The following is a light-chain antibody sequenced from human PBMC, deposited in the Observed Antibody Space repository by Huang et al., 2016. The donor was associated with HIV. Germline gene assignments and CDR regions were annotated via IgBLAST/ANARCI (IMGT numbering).Light chain of an antibody. CDR3: QQYSNSPLLT. CDR2: DAS. J-gene: IGKJ4*01. CDR1: QSVISGY. Sequence: IVLTQSPGTLSLSPGERATLSCRASQSVISGYLAWYQQKPGQAPRLRIYDASTRATDIPDRFSGSGSGTDFTLTISRLEPEDFAVYYCQQYSNSPLLTFGGGTKVEIK. V-gene: IGKV3-20*01.